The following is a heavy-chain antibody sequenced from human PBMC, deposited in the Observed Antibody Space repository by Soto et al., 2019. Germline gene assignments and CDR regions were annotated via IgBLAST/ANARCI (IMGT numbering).Heavy chain of an antibody. CDR3: TLHYDFWIVQNKGEYYPCGTGV. D-gene: IGHD3-3*01. CDR2: FDPEDGET. V-gene: IGHV1-24*01. Sequence: GASVKVSCKVSGYTLTELSMHWVRQAPGKGLEWMGGFDPEDGETIYAQKFQGRVTMTEDTSTDTAYMELSSLRSEDTAVYYCTLHYDFWIVQNKGEYYPCGTGVWGQGTSGT. CDR1: GYTLTELS. J-gene: IGHJ6*02.